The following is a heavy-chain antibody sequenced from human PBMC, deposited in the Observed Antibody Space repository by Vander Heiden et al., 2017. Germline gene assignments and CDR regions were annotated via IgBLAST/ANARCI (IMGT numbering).Heavy chain of an antibody. J-gene: IGHJ4*02. Sequence: EVQLLESGGGLVQPGGSLRLSCAASGFTFSSYAMSWVRQAPGKGLEWVSAISGSGGSTYYADSVKGRFTISRDNSKNTLYLQMNSLRAEDTAIYYCAKGAENSGNYYNTRGSDYWGQGTLVTVSS. V-gene: IGHV3-23*01. CDR1: GFTFSSYA. CDR3: AKGAENSGNYYNTRGSDY. D-gene: IGHD3-10*01. CDR2: ISGSGGST.